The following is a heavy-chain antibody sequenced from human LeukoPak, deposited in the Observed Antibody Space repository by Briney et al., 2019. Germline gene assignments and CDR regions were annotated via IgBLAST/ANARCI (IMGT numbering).Heavy chain of an antibody. J-gene: IGHJ5*02. CDR2: IYYSRST. V-gene: IGHV4-59*11. Sequence: SETLSLTCSVSGGSISSHYWSWIRKPPGKGLGWIGYIYYSRSTKYNPSLKSRVTISVDTSKNQFSLKLSSVTAADTAVYYCARGGTTVTPGLLWFDPWGQGTLVTVSS. D-gene: IGHD4-17*01. CDR3: ARGGTTVTPGLLWFDP. CDR1: GGSISSHY.